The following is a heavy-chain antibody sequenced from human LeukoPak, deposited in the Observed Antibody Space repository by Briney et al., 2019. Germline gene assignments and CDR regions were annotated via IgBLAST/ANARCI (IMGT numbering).Heavy chain of an antibody. CDR2: INPNSGGT. V-gene: IGHV1-2*02. J-gene: IGHJ1*01. CDR1: GYTFTGYY. Sequence: ASVKVSCKASGYTFTGYYMRWVRQAPGQGLEWMGWINPNSGGTNYAQKFQGRVTMTRDTSISTAYMELSRLRSDDTAVYYCARGNYDSSDFEYLQHWGQGTLVTVSS. CDR3: ARGNYDSSDFEYLQH. D-gene: IGHD3-22*01.